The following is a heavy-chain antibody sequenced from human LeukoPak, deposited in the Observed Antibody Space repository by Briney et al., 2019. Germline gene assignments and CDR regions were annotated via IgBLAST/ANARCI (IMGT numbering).Heavy chain of an antibody. CDR3: ARGGQTAPIDY. Sequence: ASVKVSCKASGYTFTSYGISWVRQAPGQGLEWMGWINPNSGGTNYAQKFQGWVTMTRDTSISTAYMELSRLRSDDTAVYYCARGGQTAPIDYWGQGTLATVSS. CDR1: GYTFTSYG. V-gene: IGHV1-2*04. J-gene: IGHJ4*02. D-gene: IGHD1-1*01. CDR2: INPNSGGT.